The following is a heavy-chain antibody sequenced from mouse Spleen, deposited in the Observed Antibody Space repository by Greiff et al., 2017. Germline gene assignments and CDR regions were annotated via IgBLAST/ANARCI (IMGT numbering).Heavy chain of an antibody. CDR3: ARSRDGYYWYFDV. V-gene: IGHV1-64*01. Sequence: VQLQQPGAELVKPGASVKLSCKASGYTFTSYWMHWVKQRPGQGLEWIGMIHPNSGSTNYNEKFKSKATLTVDKSSSTAYMQLSSLTSEDSAVYYCARSRDGYYWYFDVWGAGTTVTVSS. CDR2: IHPNSGST. CDR1: GYTFTSYW. J-gene: IGHJ1*01. D-gene: IGHD2-3*01.